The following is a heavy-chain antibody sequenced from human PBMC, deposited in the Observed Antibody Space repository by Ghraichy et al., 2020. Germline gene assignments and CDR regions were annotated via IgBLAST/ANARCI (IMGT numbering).Heavy chain of an antibody. Sequence: GGSLRLSCAASGFTFSSYWMSWVRQAPGKGLEWVANIKQDGSEKYYVDSVKGRFTISRDNAKNSLYLQMNSLRAEDTAVYYCARDQVDDFWSGWPLGENYGMDVWGQGTTVTVSS. J-gene: IGHJ6*02. CDR2: IKQDGSEK. CDR3: ARDQVDDFWSGWPLGENYGMDV. V-gene: IGHV3-7*01. D-gene: IGHD3-3*01. CDR1: GFTFSSYW.